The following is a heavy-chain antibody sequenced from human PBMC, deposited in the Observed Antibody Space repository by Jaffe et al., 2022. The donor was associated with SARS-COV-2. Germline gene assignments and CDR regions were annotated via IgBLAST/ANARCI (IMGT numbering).Heavy chain of an antibody. CDR1: GFTFSSYA. CDR3: ASVTMVRGEQGGAQDY. J-gene: IGHJ4*02. CDR2: ISYDGSNK. D-gene: IGHD3-10*01. V-gene: IGHV3-30*04. Sequence: QVQLVESGGGVVQPGRSLRLSCAASGFTFSSYAMHWVRQAPGKGLEWVAVISYDGSNKYYADSVKGRFTISRDNSKNTLYLQMNSLRAEDTAVYYCASVTMVRGEQGGAQDYWGQGTLVTVSS.